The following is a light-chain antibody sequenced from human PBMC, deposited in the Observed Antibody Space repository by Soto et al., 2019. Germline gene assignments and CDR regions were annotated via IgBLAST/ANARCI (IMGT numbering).Light chain of an antibody. CDR3: CSYAGSSTWV. CDR1: SSDVGNYNL. J-gene: IGLJ3*02. V-gene: IGLV2-23*01. CDR2: EGT. Sequence: QSALTQPASVSRSPAQSITISCTGTSSDVGNYNLVSWYQQHPGKAPKLMIYEGTKRPSGVSDRFSGSKSGNTASLTISGLQAEYEADYYCCSYAGSSTWVFGGGTKLTVL.